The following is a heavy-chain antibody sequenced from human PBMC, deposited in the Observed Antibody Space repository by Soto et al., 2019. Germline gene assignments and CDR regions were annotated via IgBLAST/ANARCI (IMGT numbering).Heavy chain of an antibody. J-gene: IGHJ2*01. CDR1: GGSISSSSYY. V-gene: IGHV4-39*01. D-gene: IGHD1-1*01. Sequence: QLQLQESGPGLVKPSETLSLTCTVSGGSISSSSYYWGWIRQPPGKGLEWIGSIYYSGSTYYNPSLKSRVTISVDTSKNQFSLKLSSVTAADTAVYYCARRARLENTTPSEAWYFDLWGRGTLVTVSS. CDR2: IYYSGST. CDR3: ARRARLENTTPSEAWYFDL.